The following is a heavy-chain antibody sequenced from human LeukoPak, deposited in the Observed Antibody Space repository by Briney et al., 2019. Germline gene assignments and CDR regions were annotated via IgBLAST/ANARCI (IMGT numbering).Heavy chain of an antibody. CDR3: ARDADGPGSLIDY. V-gene: IGHV3-74*01. Sequence: GGSLRLSCAASGFPFSIYWMQWVRQAPGEGLVWVSRISSHGTTTTYADSVKGRFTISRDNAKNTLYLEVRSLRAEDTAVYFCARDADGPGSLIDYWGQGTLVTVSS. CDR2: ISSHGTTT. J-gene: IGHJ4*02. CDR1: GFPFSIYW. D-gene: IGHD2-8*01.